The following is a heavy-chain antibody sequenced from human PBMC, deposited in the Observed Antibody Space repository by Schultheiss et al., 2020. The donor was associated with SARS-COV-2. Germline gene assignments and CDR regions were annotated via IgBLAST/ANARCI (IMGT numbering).Heavy chain of an antibody. V-gene: IGHV4-39*07. J-gene: IGHJ5*02. CDR3: ARGITVITTWFDP. Sequence: SETLSLSCTVSGGSISSGGYYWSWIRQPPGKGLEWIGEINHSGSTNYNPSLKSRVTISVDTSKNQFSLKLSSVTAADTAVYYCARGITVITTWFDPWGQGTLVTVSS. D-gene: IGHD4-11*01. CDR2: INHSGST. CDR1: GGSISSGGYY.